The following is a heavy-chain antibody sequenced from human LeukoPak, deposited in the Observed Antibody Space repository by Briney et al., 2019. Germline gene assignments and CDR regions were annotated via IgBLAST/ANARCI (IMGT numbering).Heavy chain of an antibody. CDR1: GGSISSSNW. D-gene: IGHD6-13*01. J-gene: IGHJ6*03. CDR2: IYHSGST. CDR3: ARESVQQSQYYYYMDV. Sequence: SGTLSLTCAVSGGSISSSNWWSWVRQPPGKGLEWIGEIYHSGSTNYNPSLKSRVTISVDKSKNQFSLKLSSVTAADTAVYYCARESVQQSQYYYYMDVWGKGTTVTISS. V-gene: IGHV4-4*02.